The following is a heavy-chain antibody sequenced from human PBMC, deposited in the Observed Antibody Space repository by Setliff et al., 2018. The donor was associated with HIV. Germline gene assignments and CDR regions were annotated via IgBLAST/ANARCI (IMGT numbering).Heavy chain of an antibody. CDR1: GGSISSSSYY. CDR3: ARAPYVSGSFGWFDP. Sequence: PSETLSLTCTVSGGSISSSSYYWNWFRQYPGKGLEWIGYIHYTGTTNQNPSLRSLITISLDTSKNQFSLKLTSVTAADTAVYYCARAPYVSGSFGWFDPWGQGTLVTV. V-gene: IGHV4-31*01. CDR2: IHYTGTT. J-gene: IGHJ5*02. D-gene: IGHD3-10*01.